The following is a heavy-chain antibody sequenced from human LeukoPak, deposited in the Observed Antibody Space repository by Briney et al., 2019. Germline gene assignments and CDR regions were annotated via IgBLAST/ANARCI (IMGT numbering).Heavy chain of an antibody. Sequence: SETLSLTCTVSGGSISSFYWSWIRQPPGKGLEYIGYISYSGTTSYNPSLKSRVTISVDTSKNQFSLKLTSVTAADTAVYYCARDKGLPQAFDIWGQGTMVAVSS. CDR3: ARDKGLPQAFDI. J-gene: IGHJ3*02. CDR2: ISYSGTT. CDR1: GGSISSFY. D-gene: IGHD5/OR15-5a*01. V-gene: IGHV4-59*01.